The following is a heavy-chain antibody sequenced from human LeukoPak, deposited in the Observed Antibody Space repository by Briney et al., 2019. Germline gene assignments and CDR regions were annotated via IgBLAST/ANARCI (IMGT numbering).Heavy chain of an antibody. D-gene: IGHD2-2*02. CDR1: GFTFSNYA. Sequence: GGSLRLSCAASGFTFSNYAMHWVRQAPGKGLEWVATTSFDVSNKYYADSVKGRFTISRDNSKNTLYLQMNSLRTEDTAVYSCARGYCTSTNCYNDYWGQGTLATVSS. J-gene: IGHJ4*02. CDR3: ARGYCTSTNCYNDY. V-gene: IGHV3-30*04. CDR2: TSFDVSNK.